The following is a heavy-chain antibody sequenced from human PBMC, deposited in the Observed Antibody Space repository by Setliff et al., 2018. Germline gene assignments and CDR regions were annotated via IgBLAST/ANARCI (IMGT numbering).Heavy chain of an antibody. D-gene: IGHD6-19*01. CDR1: GYTFTSYD. CDR3: VRSSAPQVVLAADFDF. V-gene: IGHV1-8*02. J-gene: IGHJ4*02. CDR2: MNPNSGNT. Sequence: ASVKVSCKASGYTFTSYDINWVRQATGQGLEWMGWMNPNSGNTGYAQKFQDRVTMTIDTSATTVYMELQSLRSDDTAVYYCVRSSAPQVVLAADFDFWGQGTPVTVSS.